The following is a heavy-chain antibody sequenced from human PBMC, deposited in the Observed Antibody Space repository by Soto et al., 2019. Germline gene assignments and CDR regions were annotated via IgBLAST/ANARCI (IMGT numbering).Heavy chain of an antibody. Sequence: SVKVSCKASGGTFSSYAISWVRQAPGQGLEWMGGIIPIFGTANYAQKFQGRVTITADESTSTAYMELSSLRSEDTAVYYCARGRMNYYGSGSYYSYYYYGMDVWGQGTTVTVSS. CDR2: IIPIFGTA. D-gene: IGHD3-10*01. V-gene: IGHV1-69*13. J-gene: IGHJ6*02. CDR3: ARGRMNYYGSGSYYSYYYYGMDV. CDR1: GGTFSSYA.